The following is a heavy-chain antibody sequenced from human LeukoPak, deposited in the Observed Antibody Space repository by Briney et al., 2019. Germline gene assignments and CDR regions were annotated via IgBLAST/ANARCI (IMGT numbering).Heavy chain of an antibody. CDR3: AKVLPDYSNYKIVHYYYYMDV. CDR1: GFTFSSYA. Sequence: QTGGSLRLSCAASGFTFSSYAMSWVRQAPGKGLEWVSAISGSGGSTYYADSVKGRFTISRDNSKNTLYLQMNSLRAEDTAVYYCAKVLPDYSNYKIVHYYYYMDVWGKGTTVTVSS. J-gene: IGHJ6*03. D-gene: IGHD4-11*01. CDR2: ISGSGGST. V-gene: IGHV3-23*01.